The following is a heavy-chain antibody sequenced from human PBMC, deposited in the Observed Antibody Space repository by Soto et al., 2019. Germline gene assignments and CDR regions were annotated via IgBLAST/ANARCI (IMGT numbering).Heavy chain of an antibody. CDR2: IYHSGST. D-gene: IGHD4-4*01. CDR3: DRAKVTKQYFDY. V-gene: IGHV4-30-2*01. Sequence: SETLSLTCAVSGGSISSGGYSWSWIRQPPGKGLEWIGYIYHSGSTYYNPSLKSRVTISVDRSKNQFSLKLSSVTAADTAVYYCDRAKVTKQYFDYWGQGTLVTVSS. J-gene: IGHJ4*02. CDR1: GGSISSGGYS.